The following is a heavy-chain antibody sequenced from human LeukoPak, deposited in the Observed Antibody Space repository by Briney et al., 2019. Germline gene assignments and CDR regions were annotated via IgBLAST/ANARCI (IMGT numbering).Heavy chain of an antibody. D-gene: IGHD6-19*01. V-gene: IGHV4-39*07. CDR2: IYYSGST. CDR1: GGSISSSSYY. J-gene: IGHJ6*03. Sequence: PSETLSLTCTVSGGSISSSSYYWGWIRQPPGKGLEWIGSIYYSGSTYYNPSLKSRVTISVDTSKNQFSLKLSSVTAADTAVYYCARIRGAVAGISYYYYYMDVWGKGTTVTISS. CDR3: ARIRGAVAGISYYYYYMDV.